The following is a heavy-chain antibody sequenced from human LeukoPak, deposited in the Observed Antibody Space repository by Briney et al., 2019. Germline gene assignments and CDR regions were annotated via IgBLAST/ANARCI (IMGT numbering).Heavy chain of an antibody. CDR1: GFTFCNSW. J-gene: IGHJ3*01. V-gene: IGHV3-74*01. Sequence: QTGGSLRLSCAASGFTFCNSWVHWVRHAPGKGLVWVSLINADGSTATYADSVKGRFTISRDNARNTLSLQMNSLTIEDTAVYYCVVVVEPPDSDGFDVWGQGTMITVSS. CDR3: VVVVEPPDSDGFDV. D-gene: IGHD1-14*01. CDR2: INADGSTA.